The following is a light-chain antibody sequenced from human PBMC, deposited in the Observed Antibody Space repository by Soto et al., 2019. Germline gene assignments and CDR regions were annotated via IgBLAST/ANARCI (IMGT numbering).Light chain of an antibody. CDR2: EVT. CDR3: SSYISSSTRV. V-gene: IGLV2-14*01. J-gene: IGLJ1*01. Sequence: QSALTQPASVSGSPGQSIAISCTGSSSDVGGYNYVSWYQQHPGKAPQLIIYEVTNRPSGVSNRFSGSKSGNTASLTISGLQAEDEADYYCSSYISSSTRVFGTGTKLTVL. CDR1: SSDVGGYNY.